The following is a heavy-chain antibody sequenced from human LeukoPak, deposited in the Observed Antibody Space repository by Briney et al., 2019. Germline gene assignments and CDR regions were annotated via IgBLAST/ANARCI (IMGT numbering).Heavy chain of an antibody. Sequence: PSETLSLTCAVYGGSFNGYYWSWLRQPPGKGLEWIGEINHSGSTNYNPSLKSRVTISVDTSKNQFSLKLSSVTAADTAVYYCARRYDYGDLKRLTRFDPWGQGTLVTVSS. V-gene: IGHV4-34*01. CDR1: GGSFNGYY. CDR2: INHSGST. D-gene: IGHD4-17*01. J-gene: IGHJ5*02. CDR3: ARRYDYGDLKRLTRFDP.